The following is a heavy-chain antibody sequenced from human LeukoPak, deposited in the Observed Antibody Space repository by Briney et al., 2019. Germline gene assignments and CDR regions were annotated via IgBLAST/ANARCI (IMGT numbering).Heavy chain of an antibody. D-gene: IGHD3-3*01. CDR2: ISGRGDHT. CDR1: GGSISSSSYY. J-gene: IGHJ4*02. CDR3: ARNFWNGHYHFDS. V-gene: IGHV3-23*01. Sequence: PSETLSLTCTVSGGSISSSSYYWGWIRQPPGKGLEWVSGISGRGDHTYYADSVKGRFTISRDNSKNILYLQMNSLRVEDTAIYYCARNFWNGHYHFDSWGQGTLVTVSS.